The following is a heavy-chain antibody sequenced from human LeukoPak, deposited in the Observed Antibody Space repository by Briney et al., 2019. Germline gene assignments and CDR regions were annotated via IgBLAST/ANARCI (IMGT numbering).Heavy chain of an antibody. CDR2: VDYSGNT. D-gene: IGHD5-18*01. CDR1: GFSISSAYY. Sequence: PSETLSLTCAVSGFSISSAYYWGWIRQPPGKGLEWIGTVDYSGNTYYKSSLKSRLSISLDTSNNQFSLKQNSVTAADTSVYYCARDRRGYSYGRAFDVWGLGTMVTVSS. CDR3: ARDRRGYSYGRAFDV. J-gene: IGHJ3*01. V-gene: IGHV4-38-2*02.